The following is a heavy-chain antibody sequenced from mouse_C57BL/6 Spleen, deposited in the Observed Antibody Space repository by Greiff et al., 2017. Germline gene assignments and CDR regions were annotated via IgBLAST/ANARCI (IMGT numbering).Heavy chain of an antibody. CDR2: IRHKANGYTT. CDR1: GFTFTDYY. J-gene: IGHJ2*01. CDR3: ARYTEELAVDD. D-gene: IGHD4-1*01. V-gene: IGHV7-3*01. Sequence: EVMLVESGGGLVQPGGSLSLSCAASGFTFTDYYMSWVRQPPGKALEWLGFIRHKANGYTTEYSASVKGRFTISRDNSQSILNLQMKALRAEDSATDYYARYTEELAVDDWGKGTTLTVSS.